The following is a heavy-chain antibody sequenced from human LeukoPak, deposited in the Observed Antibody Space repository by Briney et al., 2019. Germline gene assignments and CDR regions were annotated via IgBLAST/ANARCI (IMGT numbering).Heavy chain of an antibody. Sequence: GASVKVSCKASGYTFASHDINWVRQATGQGLEWMGWMNPNSGNTGYAQNFQGRVAMTRDTSINTAYLDLYSLRSEDTAIYYCARGYTATQRTTGNDYWGQEPLVTVSS. CDR2: MNPNSGNT. J-gene: IGHJ4*02. D-gene: IGHD1-1*01. V-gene: IGHV1-8*01. CDR3: ARGYTATQRTTGNDY. CDR1: GYTFASHD.